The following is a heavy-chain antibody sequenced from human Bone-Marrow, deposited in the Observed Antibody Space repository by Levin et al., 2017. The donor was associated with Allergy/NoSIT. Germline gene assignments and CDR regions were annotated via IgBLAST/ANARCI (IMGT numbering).Heavy chain of an antibody. CDR2: IYHTGTT. CDR3: ARLESKAVRNFDY. J-gene: IGHJ4*02. Sequence: SETLSLTCSVSGGSITTYYWSWIRQPQGKGLEWIGYIYHTGTTNHNPSLKSRVTISADTSRNQFSLKLSSVTAADTAVYYCARLESKAVRNFDYWGQGVLVTVSS. V-gene: IGHV4-59*08. D-gene: IGHD6-19*01. CDR1: GGSITTYY.